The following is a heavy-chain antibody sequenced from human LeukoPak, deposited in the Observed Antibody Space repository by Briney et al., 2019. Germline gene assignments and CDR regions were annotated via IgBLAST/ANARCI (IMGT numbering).Heavy chain of an antibody. CDR1: GFTVSSNY. CDR3: AREYPLFHYFDY. V-gene: IGHV3-53*01. D-gene: IGHD2-2*01. CDR2: IYSGGST. J-gene: IGHJ4*02. Sequence: EAGGSLRLSYAASGFTVSSNYMSWVRQAPGKGLEWVSVIYSGGSTYYADSVKGRFTISRDNSKNTLYLQMNSLRAEDTAVYYCAREYPLFHYFDYWGQGTLVTVSS.